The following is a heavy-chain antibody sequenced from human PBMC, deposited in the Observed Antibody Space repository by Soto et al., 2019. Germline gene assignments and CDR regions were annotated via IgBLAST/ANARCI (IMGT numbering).Heavy chain of an antibody. D-gene: IGHD2-21*02. CDR3: ARGGHVVVVTAAFDY. Sequence: QVQLVQSGAEVKKPGASVKVSCKASGNTFSNYYIHWVRQAPGQGLEWMGTINPSGGHTTYAQKFLGRGTSTRDPSPXTLYMELTSLRSEDTAVYYCARGGHVVVVTAAFDYWGQGTLVTVSS. CDR2: INPSGGHT. V-gene: IGHV1-46*03. CDR1: GNTFSNYY. J-gene: IGHJ4*02.